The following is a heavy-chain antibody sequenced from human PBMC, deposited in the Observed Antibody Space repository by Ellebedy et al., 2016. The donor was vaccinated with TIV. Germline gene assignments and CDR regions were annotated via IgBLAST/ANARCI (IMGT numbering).Heavy chain of an antibody. D-gene: IGHD1-26*01. CDR3: ARGHSGSYRNAFDI. CDR2: INPHSGGT. V-gene: IGHV1-2*04. J-gene: IGHJ3*02. CDR1: GYTFTGYN. Sequence: AASVKVSCKASGYTFTGYNMHWVRQAPGQGLEWMGWINPHSGGTSYAQTFQGWVTMTRDTSISTAYMELSRLRSDDTAVYYCARGHSGSYRNAFDIWGQGTMVTVSS.